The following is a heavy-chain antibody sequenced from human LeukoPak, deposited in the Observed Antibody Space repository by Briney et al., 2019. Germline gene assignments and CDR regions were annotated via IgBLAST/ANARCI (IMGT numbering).Heavy chain of an antibody. Sequence: SETLSLTRSVSCRSISNYFWSWIRQPRRKGLECIGFIFYSGSTNYNPSLKSRVTISVDKSKNQFSLKLSSVTAADTAVYYCARFLVRWRDGYYFNAFDIWGQGTMVTVSS. D-gene: IGHD5-24*01. V-gene: IGHV4-59*01. CDR2: IFYSGST. J-gene: IGHJ3*02. CDR3: ARFLVRWRDGYYFNAFDI. CDR1: CRSISNYF.